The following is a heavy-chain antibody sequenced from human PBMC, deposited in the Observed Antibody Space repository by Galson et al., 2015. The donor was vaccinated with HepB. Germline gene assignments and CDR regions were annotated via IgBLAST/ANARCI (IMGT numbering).Heavy chain of an antibody. CDR2: ISYDGRNK. CDR3: ARDGPSYYNDTSGYYVGY. V-gene: IGHV3-30*04. J-gene: IGHJ4*02. CDR1: GFTFNNYA. D-gene: IGHD3-22*01. Sequence: SLRLPCAASGFTFNNYALHWVRQAPGMGLEWVALISYDGRNKYYADSVKGRFTISRDNSKNTLYLQMNSLRSEDTAVFYCARDGPSYYNDTSGYYVGYWGQGTLVTVSS.